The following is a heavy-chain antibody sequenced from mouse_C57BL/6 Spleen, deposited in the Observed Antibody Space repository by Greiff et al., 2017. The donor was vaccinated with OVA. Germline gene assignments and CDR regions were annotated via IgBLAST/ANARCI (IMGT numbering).Heavy chain of an antibody. CDR1: GYTFTDYE. CDR2: IDPETGGT. D-gene: IGHD1-1*01. Sequence: VQLQESGAELVRPGASVTLSCKASGYTFTDYEMHWVKQTPVHGLEWIGAIDPETGGTAYNQKFKGKAILTADKSSSTAYMELRSLTSEDSAVYYCTKEVLRSYCFDYWGQGTTLTVSS. CDR3: TKEVLRSYCFDY. V-gene: IGHV1-15*01. J-gene: IGHJ2*01.